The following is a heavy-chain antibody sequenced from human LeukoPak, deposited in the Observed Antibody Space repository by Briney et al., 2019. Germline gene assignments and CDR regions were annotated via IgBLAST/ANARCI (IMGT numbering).Heavy chain of an antibody. CDR3: ARGDYYGSSGYELGGY. CDR2: ISAYNGNT. CDR1: GYTFTSYG. Sequence: ASVTVSCKASGYTFTSYGISWVRQAPGQGLEWMGWISAYNGNTNYAQKLQGRVTMTTDTSTSTAYMELRSLRSDDTAVYYCARGDYYGSSGYELGGYWGQGTLVTVSS. J-gene: IGHJ4*02. V-gene: IGHV1-18*01. D-gene: IGHD3-22*01.